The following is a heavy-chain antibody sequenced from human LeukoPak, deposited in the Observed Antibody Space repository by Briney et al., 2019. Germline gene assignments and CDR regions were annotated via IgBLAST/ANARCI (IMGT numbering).Heavy chain of an antibody. V-gene: IGHV4-39*07. J-gene: IGHJ4*02. CDR3: ARDRLTGYYSH. CDR2: IYYSGST. CDR1: GVSISSSNSY. D-gene: IGHD3-9*01. Sequence: SETLSLTCTVSGVSISSSNSYWGWIRQPPGKGLEWIGSIYYSGSTNYNPSLKSRVTISVDTSKNQFSLKLSSVTAADTAVYYCARDRLTGYYSHWGQGTLVTVSS.